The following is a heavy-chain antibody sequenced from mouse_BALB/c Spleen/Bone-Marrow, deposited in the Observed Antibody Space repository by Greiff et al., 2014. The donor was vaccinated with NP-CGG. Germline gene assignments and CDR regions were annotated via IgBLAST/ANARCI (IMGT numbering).Heavy chain of an antibody. CDR2: ISNLAYSI. CDR3: AREGGAMDY. J-gene: IGHJ4*01. Sequence: DVMLVESGGGLVQPGGSRKLSCAASGFTFSDYGMAWVRRAPGKGPEWVAFISNLAYSIYYADTVTGRFTISRENAKNTLYLEMSSLRSEDTAMYYCAREGGAMDYWGQGTSVTVSS. V-gene: IGHV5-15*02. CDR1: GFTFSDYG.